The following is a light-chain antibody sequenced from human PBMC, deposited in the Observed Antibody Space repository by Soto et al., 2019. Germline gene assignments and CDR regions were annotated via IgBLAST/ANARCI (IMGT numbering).Light chain of an antibody. CDR1: QSIISW. V-gene: IGKV1-5*03. Sequence: DIQMTQSPSTLSSSVGEIVTITCRASQSIISWLAWYQQKPGKAPKLLIYKASTLESGVPSRFSGSGSGTEFTLTLSSLQPDDIATYSPPQYQSXSWTFGNGTKV. J-gene: IGKJ1*01. CDR2: KAS. CDR3: PQYQSXSWT.